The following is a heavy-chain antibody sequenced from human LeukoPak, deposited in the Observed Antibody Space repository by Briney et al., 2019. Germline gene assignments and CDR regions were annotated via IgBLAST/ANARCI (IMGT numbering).Heavy chain of an antibody. D-gene: IGHD1-26*01. J-gene: IGHJ4*02. V-gene: IGHV4-59*12. CDR3: ARDDTSRSYGVPGY. Sequence: SETLSLTCTVSGDSISSYYWSWIRQPPGKGLEWIGYIYYSGSTNYNPSLKSRVTISVDTSKNQFSLKLSSVTAADTAVYYCARDDTSRSYGVPGYWGQGTLVTVSS. CDR1: GDSISSYY. CDR2: IYYSGST.